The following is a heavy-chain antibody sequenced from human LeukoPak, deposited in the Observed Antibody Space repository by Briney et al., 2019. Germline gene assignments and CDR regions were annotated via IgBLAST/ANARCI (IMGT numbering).Heavy chain of an antibody. CDR3: AKSLSVTGYIDYYNGMDV. D-gene: IGHD3-9*01. CDR1: GFTFSSYA. J-gene: IGHJ6*02. CDR2: ISYDGSNK. V-gene: IGHV3-30*07. Sequence: PGGSLRLSCAASGFTFSSYAMHWVRQAPGKGLEWVAVISYDGSNKYYADSVKGRFTISRDNSKNTVYLQMNSLRAEDTAVYYCAKSLSVTGYIDYYNGMDVWGQGTTVTVSS.